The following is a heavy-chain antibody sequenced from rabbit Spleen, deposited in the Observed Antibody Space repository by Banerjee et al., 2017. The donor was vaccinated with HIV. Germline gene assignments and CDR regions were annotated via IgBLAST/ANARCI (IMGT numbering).Heavy chain of an antibody. Sequence: QEQLVESGGGMVQPEGSLTLSRTAFGFSFSEKEVLCWVRQALGKGLEWIGCIATITGKTFYATWAKGRFTISRASSTTVFLQVTRLTVADTATYFCAIVLPEIVGWNFGFWGSGTLVTVS. D-gene: IGHD1-1*01. CDR3: AIVLPEIVGWNFGF. J-gene: IGHJ3*01. CDR1: GFSFSEKEV. CDR2: IATITGKT. V-gene: IGHV1S45*01.